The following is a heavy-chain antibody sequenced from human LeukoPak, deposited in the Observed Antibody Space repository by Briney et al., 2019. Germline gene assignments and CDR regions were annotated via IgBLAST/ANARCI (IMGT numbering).Heavy chain of an antibody. CDR2: ISGSGGST. CDR1: GFTFSSYA. Sequence: SGGSLRLSCAASGFTFSSYAMSWVRQAPGKGLEWVSAISGSGGSTYYADSVKGRFTISRDNSKNTLYLQINSLRAEDTAVYYCAKDLERYFDWLLSEGYFQHWGQGTLVTVSS. CDR3: AKDLERYFDWLLSEGYFQH. D-gene: IGHD3-9*01. V-gene: IGHV3-23*01. J-gene: IGHJ1*01.